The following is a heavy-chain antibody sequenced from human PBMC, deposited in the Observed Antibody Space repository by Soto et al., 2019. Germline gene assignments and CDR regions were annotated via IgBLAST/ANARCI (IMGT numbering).Heavy chain of an antibody. D-gene: IGHD1-26*01. Sequence: ASVKVSCKVSGYTLTELSMHWVRQAPGKGLEWMGGFDPEDGETIYAQKFQGRVTMTEDTSTDTAYMELSSLRSEDTAVYYCATVGVGAAYYYYGMDVWGQGTAVSVSS. V-gene: IGHV1-24*01. CDR2: FDPEDGET. CDR3: ATVGVGAAYYYYGMDV. J-gene: IGHJ6*02. CDR1: GYTLTELS.